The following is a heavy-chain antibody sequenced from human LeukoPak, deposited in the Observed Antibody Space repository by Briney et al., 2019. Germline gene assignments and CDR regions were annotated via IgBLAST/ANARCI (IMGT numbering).Heavy chain of an antibody. CDR1: GGSISSYY. CDR3: ARVSRSWSGYYPYYFDY. Sequence: SETLSLTCTVSGGSISSYYWSWIRQPPGKGLEWIGYIYYSGGTNYNPSLKSRVTISVDTSKNQFSLKLSSVTAADTAVYYCARVSRSWSGYYPYYFDYWGQGTLVTVSS. D-gene: IGHD3-3*01. J-gene: IGHJ4*02. V-gene: IGHV4-59*01. CDR2: IYYSGGT.